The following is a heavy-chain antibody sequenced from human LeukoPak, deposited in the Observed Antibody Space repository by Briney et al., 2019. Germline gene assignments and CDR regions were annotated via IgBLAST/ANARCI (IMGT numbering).Heavy chain of an antibody. CDR1: GFSLSRYW. V-gene: IGHV3-7*01. CDR2: IGKDGSAN. CDR3: ARDLDYYATDN. J-gene: IGHJ4*02. D-gene: IGHD3/OR15-3a*01. Sequence: GGSLRLSCAASGFSLSRYWMSWVRQAPGKGLEWVANIGKDGSANHYVDSVKGRFTISRDNAKNSVYLQMNSLRADDTAVYYCARDLDYYATDNWGQGNLVTVSS.